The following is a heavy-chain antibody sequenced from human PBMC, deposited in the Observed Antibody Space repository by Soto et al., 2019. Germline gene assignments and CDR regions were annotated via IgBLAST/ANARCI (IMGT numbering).Heavy chain of an antibody. V-gene: IGHV5-51*01. Sequence: GESLKISCNGSGYSFTSYCIGWVRQMPGKGLEWMGIIYPGDSDTRYSPSFQGQVTISADKSISTAYLQWSSLKASDTAMYYCARQMATITWGYYYYYGMDVWGQGTTVTVSS. J-gene: IGHJ6*02. CDR2: IYPGDSDT. CDR1: GYSFTSYC. CDR3: ARQMATITWGYYYYYGMDV. D-gene: IGHD5-12*01.